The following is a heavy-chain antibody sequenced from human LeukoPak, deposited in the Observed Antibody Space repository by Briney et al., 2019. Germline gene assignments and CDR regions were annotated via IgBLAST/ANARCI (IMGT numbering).Heavy chain of an antibody. CDR1: GFTLSTYA. Sequence: GGTLCLSCAVSGFTLSTYAMSWVRQAPGKGLEGGLSICNSGSTHCATSVQGRFTLYRDNSTQNHSLQTNGLRAEDAAVYYCAKGPCGRGHFYYFGMDVWGQGTTVTVSS. J-gene: IGHJ6*02. CDR2: ICNSGST. CDR3: AKGPCGRGHFYYFGMDV. V-gene: IGHV3-23*05. D-gene: IGHD3-10*01.